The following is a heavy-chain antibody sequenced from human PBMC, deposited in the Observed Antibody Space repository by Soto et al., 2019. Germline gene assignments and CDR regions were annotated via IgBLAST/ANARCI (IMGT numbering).Heavy chain of an antibody. Sequence: QVQLQESGPILVKPSQTLSLTCTVSGGSISSVYDCWSWIRQSPDKGLEWIGHIYNGGTTYNNPSLPDQLPTPLDTSKNPFSQQLRSLTAADTAVYFCASGPSGYKADFWGQGTLVTVSS. D-gene: IGHD1-1*01. V-gene: IGHV4-30-4*01. J-gene: IGHJ4*02. CDR2: IYNGGTT. CDR3: ASGPSGYKADF. CDR1: GGSISSVYDC.